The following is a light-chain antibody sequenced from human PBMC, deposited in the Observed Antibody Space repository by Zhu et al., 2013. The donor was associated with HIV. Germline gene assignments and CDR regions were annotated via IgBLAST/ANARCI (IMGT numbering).Light chain of an antibody. J-gene: IGLJ2*01. Sequence: QSALTQPASVSGSPGQSITISCTGSSNDVGGYDYVSWYQQHPDKAPKLMIYEGSKRPSGVSNRFSGSKSGNTASLTISGLQADDEADYYCFSYAGSNTFVLFGGGTEADRP. CDR1: SNDVGGYDY. V-gene: IGLV2-23*03. CDR3: FSYAGSNTFVL. CDR2: EGS.